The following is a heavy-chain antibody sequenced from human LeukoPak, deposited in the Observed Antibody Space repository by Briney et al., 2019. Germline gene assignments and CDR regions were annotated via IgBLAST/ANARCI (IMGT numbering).Heavy chain of an antibody. CDR3: ARDRAAPTWFFDL. Sequence: GGSLRLSCAASGFTFSTYSMNWVRQAPGERLEWLSYISGDSNTIYYADSVKGRFTIPRDNAKTSLYLQMNTLRDEDTAVYYCARDRAAPTWFFDLWGRGTLVLVSS. D-gene: IGHD2-15*01. CDR1: GFTFSTYS. V-gene: IGHV3-48*02. CDR2: ISGDSNTI. J-gene: IGHJ2*01.